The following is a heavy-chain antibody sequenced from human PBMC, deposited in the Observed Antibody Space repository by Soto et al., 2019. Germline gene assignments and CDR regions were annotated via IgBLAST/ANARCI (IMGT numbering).Heavy chain of an antibody. CDR2: ISAYNGNT. Sequence: ASVKVSCKASSYTFTSYGISWVRQAPGQGLEWMGWISAYNGNTNYAQKLQGRVTMTTDTSTSTAYMELRSLRSDDTAVYYCARDLFYCSSTSCKTSYYYYYYMDVWGKGTTVTVSS. V-gene: IGHV1-18*01. CDR1: SYTFTSYG. J-gene: IGHJ6*03. CDR3: ARDLFYCSSTSCKTSYYYYYYMDV. D-gene: IGHD2-2*01.